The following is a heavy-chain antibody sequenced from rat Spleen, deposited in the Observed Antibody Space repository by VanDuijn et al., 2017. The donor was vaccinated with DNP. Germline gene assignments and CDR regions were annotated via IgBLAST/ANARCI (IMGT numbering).Heavy chain of an antibody. CDR3: ARSYYYFDGSYSFAY. CDR2: IWSGGST. Sequence: QVQLKESGPGLVQPSQTLSLTCTVSGFSLTTYDISWVRQPPGKGLEWIGTIWSGGSTDYNPALKSRLSISRDTSKSQVLLKMNSLQTEDTAMYFCARSYYYFDGSYSFAYWGQGTLVTVSS. J-gene: IGHJ3*01. V-gene: IGHV2-15*01. CDR1: GFSLTTYD. D-gene: IGHD1-12*02.